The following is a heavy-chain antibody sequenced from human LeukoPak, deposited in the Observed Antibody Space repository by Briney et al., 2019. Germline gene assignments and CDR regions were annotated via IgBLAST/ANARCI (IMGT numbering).Heavy chain of an antibody. D-gene: IGHD6-13*01. J-gene: IGHJ5*02. Sequence: SGTLSLTCTVSGGSISSYYWSWIRQPPGKGLEWIGYIYYSGSTNYNPSLKSRVTISVDTSKNQFSLKLSSVSAADTAVYYCARGRQQPLNWFDPWGQGTLVTVSS. V-gene: IGHV4-59*01. CDR2: IYYSGST. CDR1: GGSISSYY. CDR3: ARGRQQPLNWFDP.